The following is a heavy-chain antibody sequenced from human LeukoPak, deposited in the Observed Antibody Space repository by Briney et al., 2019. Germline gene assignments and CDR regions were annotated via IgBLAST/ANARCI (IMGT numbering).Heavy chain of an antibody. J-gene: IGHJ4*02. V-gene: IGHV3-48*03. CDR3: ARALDSSTWYGQFDY. CDR2: ISGRGSSL. D-gene: IGHD6-13*01. CDR1: GFTFSNYE. Sequence: LPGGSLRLSCAASGFTFSNYEMGWVRQAPGKGLECVSYISGRGSSLLYADSVKGRFTISRDNAKNSLYLQMNSLRAGDTAVYYCARALDSSTWYGQFDYWGQGTLVTVSS.